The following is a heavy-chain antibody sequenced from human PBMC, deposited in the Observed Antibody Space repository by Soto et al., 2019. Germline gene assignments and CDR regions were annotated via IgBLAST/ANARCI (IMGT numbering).Heavy chain of an antibody. D-gene: IGHD2-2*01. CDR2: ISYDGSNK. CDR1: GFTSSSYA. V-gene: IGHV3-30-3*01. Sequence: GGSLRLSCAASGFTSSSYAMHWVRQAPGKGLEWVAVISYDGSNKYYADSVKGRFTISRDNSKNTLYLQMNSLRAEDTAVYYCAIVVVPAAPGGMDVWGQGTTVTVSS. J-gene: IGHJ6*02. CDR3: AIVVVPAAPGGMDV.